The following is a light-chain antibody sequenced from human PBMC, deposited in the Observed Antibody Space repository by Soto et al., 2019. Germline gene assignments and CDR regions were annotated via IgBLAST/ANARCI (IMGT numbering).Light chain of an antibody. CDR1: QSVSSN. CDR3: QQRSNWLT. CDR2: GAS. V-gene: IGKV3-11*01. Sequence: EIVMTQSPATLSVSPGERATLSCRASQSVSSNLAWYQQKPGQAPRLLIYGASNRATGIPARFSGSGSGTDFTLTISSLEPEDFAVYYCQQRSNWLTFGQGTRLDIK. J-gene: IGKJ5*01.